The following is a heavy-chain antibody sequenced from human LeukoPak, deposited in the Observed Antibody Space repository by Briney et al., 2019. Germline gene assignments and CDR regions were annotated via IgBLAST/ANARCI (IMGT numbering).Heavy chain of an antibody. Sequence: GASVKVSCKASGYXFTGYYIHWVRQAPGQGLEWLGWINPNSGGTHYAHKFQGRVTMTRDTSISTAYMELSRLRSDDTAVYYCARGSSSWYDVSASYFDYWGQGTLVTVSS. CDR3: ARGSSSWYDVSASYFDY. V-gene: IGHV1-2*02. CDR1: GYXFTGYY. D-gene: IGHD6-13*01. J-gene: IGHJ4*02. CDR2: INPNSGGT.